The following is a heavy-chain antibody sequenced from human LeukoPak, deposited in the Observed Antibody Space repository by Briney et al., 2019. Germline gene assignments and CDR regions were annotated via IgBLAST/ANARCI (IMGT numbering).Heavy chain of an antibody. CDR3: ARGPTKNVIRFLEWPDPGAFDI. CDR1: GFTFSDYY. Sequence: PGGSLRLSCAASGFTFSDYYMSWIRQAPGKGLEWVSYISSSGSTIYYADSVKGRFTISRDNAKNSLYLQMNSLRAEDTAVYYCARGPTKNVIRFLEWPDPGAFDIWGQGTMVTVSS. D-gene: IGHD3-3*01. J-gene: IGHJ3*02. CDR2: ISSSGSTI. V-gene: IGHV3-11*01.